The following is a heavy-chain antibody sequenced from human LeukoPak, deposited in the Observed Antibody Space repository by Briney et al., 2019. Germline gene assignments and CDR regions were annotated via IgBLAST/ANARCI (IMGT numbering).Heavy chain of an antibody. CDR1: GGSISSYY. CDR3: ARTSSGFWSGYFYY. J-gene: IGHJ4*02. CDR2: IYYSGST. D-gene: IGHD3-3*01. Sequence: PETLSLTCTVSGGSISSYYWSWIRQPPGKGLEWIGYIYYSGSTNYNPSLKSRVTISVDTSKNQFSLKLSSVTAADTAVYYCARTSSGFWSGYFYYWGQGTLVTVSS. V-gene: IGHV4-59*01.